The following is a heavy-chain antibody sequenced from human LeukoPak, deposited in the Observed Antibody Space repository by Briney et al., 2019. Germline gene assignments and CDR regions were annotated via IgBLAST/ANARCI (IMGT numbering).Heavy chain of an antibody. Sequence: GGSLRLSCAASGFTFRTYGMHWVRQAPGKGLEWVAVISYDGSNKYYADSVKGRFTISRDNSKNTLYLQMNSLRAEDTAVYYCAKDAVEMATRRNPWDWGQGTLVTVSS. J-gene: IGHJ4*02. D-gene: IGHD5-24*01. CDR2: ISYDGSNK. CDR3: AKDAVEMATRRNPWD. CDR1: GFTFRTYG. V-gene: IGHV3-30*18.